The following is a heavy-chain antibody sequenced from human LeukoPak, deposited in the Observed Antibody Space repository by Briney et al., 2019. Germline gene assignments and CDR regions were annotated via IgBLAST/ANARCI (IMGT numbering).Heavy chain of an antibody. CDR2: INLNSGGT. J-gene: IGHJ6*04. Sequence: GSSVTVSCKASGYTFTGYYMHGVRQAPGQGLEGVGWINLNSGGTHYPHKFQGWVTLTRGTAISTVHMELSRLRSDDTAVYYCAREGRVTDNDDYFYGMDVWGKGTTVTVSS. CDR3: AREGRVTDNDDYFYGMDV. V-gene: IGHV1-2*04. CDR1: GYTFTGYY. D-gene: IGHD4-11*01.